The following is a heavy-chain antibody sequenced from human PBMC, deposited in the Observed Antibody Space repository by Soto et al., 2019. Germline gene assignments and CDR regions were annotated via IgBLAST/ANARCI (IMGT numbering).Heavy chain of an antibody. Sequence: SETLSLTCAVYGDSFSGYYWIWIRQPPGKGLEWIGEINHSGSTNYNPSLKSRVTISVDTSKNQFSLKLSSVTAADTAVYYCARGPVEMATITGSYYFDYWGQGTLVTVSS. D-gene: IGHD5-12*01. V-gene: IGHV4-34*01. CDR2: INHSGST. J-gene: IGHJ4*02. CDR3: ARGPVEMATITGSYYFDY. CDR1: GDSFSGYY.